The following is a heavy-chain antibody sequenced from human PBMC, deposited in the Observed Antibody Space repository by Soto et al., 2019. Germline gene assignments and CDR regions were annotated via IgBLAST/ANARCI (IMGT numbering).Heavy chain of an antibody. D-gene: IGHD3-3*01. CDR1: GGSISSYY. CDR3: ARVYDFWSGYQFGYYGMDV. V-gene: IGHV4-59*01. J-gene: IGHJ6*02. Sequence: SETLSLTCTVSGGSISSYYWSWIRQPPGKGLEWIGYIYYSGSTNYNPSLKSRVTISVDTSKNQFSLKLSSVTAADTAVYYGARVYDFWSGYQFGYYGMDVWGQGTTVTVSS. CDR2: IYYSGST.